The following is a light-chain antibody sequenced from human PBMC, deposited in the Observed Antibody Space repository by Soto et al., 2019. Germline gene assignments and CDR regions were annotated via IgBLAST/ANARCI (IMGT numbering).Light chain of an antibody. CDR1: QDISNY. Sequence: DIQMTQSPSSLSASVGDRVTITCQASQDISNYLNWYQQKPGKAPKLLIYDASNLETGVPSRFSGSGSGTDFTFTISSLQPEDIATYYCQQYDNLPVYTFVHGNKLKIK. V-gene: IGKV1-33*01. J-gene: IGKJ2*01. CDR3: QQYDNLPVYT. CDR2: DAS.